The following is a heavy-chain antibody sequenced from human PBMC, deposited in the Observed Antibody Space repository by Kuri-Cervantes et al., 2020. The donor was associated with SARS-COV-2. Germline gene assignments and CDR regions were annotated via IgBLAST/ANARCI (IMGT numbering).Heavy chain of an antibody. J-gene: IGHJ4*02. CDR2: ISGSGGST. CDR3: ARAGTIFGVVITQLDC. Sequence: GGSLRLSCAASGFTFSSYAMSWVRQAPGKGLEWVSAISGSGGSTYYADSVKGRFTISRDNSKNTLYLQMNSLRAEDTAVYYCARAGTIFGVVITQLDCWGQGTLVTVSS. D-gene: IGHD3-3*01. V-gene: IGHV3-23*01. CDR1: GFTFSSYA.